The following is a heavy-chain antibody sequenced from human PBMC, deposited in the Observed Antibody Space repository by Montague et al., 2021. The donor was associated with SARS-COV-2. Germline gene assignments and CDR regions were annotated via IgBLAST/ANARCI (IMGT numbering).Heavy chain of an antibody. Sequence: TLSLTCTVSGGSISSYYWSCIRQPPGKGLEWIGYIYYSGSTNYNPSLKSRVTISVDTSKNQFSLKLSSVTAADTAVYYCARGFDYWGQGTLVTVSS. J-gene: IGHJ4*02. CDR3: ARGFDY. V-gene: IGHV4-59*01. CDR1: GGSISSYY. CDR2: IYYSGST.